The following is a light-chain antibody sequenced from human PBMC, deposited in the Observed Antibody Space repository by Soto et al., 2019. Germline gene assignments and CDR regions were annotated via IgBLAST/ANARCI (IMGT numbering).Light chain of an antibody. CDR3: QQHDKLPPA. CDR2: SAC. J-gene: IGKJ1*01. Sequence: EIVLTQSPGTLSLSPGERATLSCRASQSVSSSNLAWYQQKPGQTPMLLIYSACIRAAATPAMFSGSGAGTNFSLTISSLQSEDFAVYYCQQHDKLPPAFGQGTKVDIK. V-gene: IGKV3-20*01. CDR1: QSVSSSN.